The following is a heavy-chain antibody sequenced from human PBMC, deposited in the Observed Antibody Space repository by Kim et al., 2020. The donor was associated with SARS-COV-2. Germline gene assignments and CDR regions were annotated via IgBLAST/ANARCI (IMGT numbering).Heavy chain of an antibody. CDR1: GFTFSSYW. CDR2: IKQDGSEK. Sequence: GGSLRLSCAASGFTFSSYWMSWVRQAPGKGLEWVANIKQDGSEKYYVDSVKGRFTISRDNAKNSLYLQMNSLRAEDTAVYYCARETQLRYFDWLVRYYGMDVWGQGTTVTVSS. CDR3: ARETQLRYFDWLVRYYGMDV. J-gene: IGHJ6*02. D-gene: IGHD3-9*01. V-gene: IGHV3-7*05.